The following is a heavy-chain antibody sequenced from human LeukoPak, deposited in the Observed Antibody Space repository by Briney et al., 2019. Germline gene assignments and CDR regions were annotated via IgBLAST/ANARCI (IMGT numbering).Heavy chain of an antibody. Sequence: SETLSLTCSVSGDSFSNYYWTWIRQPPGKGLEWIGYVYYSGSTNYNPALKTRLHLSVDTSKNRFSLKLSSVTASDTAVYYCASSPRLTTSWFLFDSWGHGTLVTVSS. J-gene: IGHJ5*01. CDR3: ASSPRLTTSWFLFDS. CDR1: GDSFSNYY. CDR2: VYYSGST. D-gene: IGHD2-2*01. V-gene: IGHV4-59*08.